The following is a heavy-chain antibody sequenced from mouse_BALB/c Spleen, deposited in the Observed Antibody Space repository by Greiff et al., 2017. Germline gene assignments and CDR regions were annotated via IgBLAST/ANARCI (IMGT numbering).Heavy chain of an antibody. D-gene: IGHD4-1*01. J-gene: IGHJ2*01. V-gene: IGHV5-9-4*01. CDR3: ARENWGFDY. CDR2: ISSGGSYT. Sequence: EVKLVESGGGLVKPGGSLKLSCAASGFTFSSYAMSWVRQSPEKRLEWVAEISSGGSYTYYPDTVTGRFTISRDNAKNTLYLEMSSLRSEDTAMYYCARENWGFDYWGQGTTLTVSS. CDR1: GFTFSSYA.